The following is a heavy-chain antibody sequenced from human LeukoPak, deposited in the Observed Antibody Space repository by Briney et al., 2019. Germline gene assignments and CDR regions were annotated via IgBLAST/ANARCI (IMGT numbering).Heavy chain of an antibody. J-gene: IGHJ6*02. V-gene: IGHV4-39*02. Sequence: SETLSLTCTVSGGSISSSSYYWGWIRQPPGKGLEWIGSIYYSGSTYYNPSLKSRVTISVDTSKNQFSLKLSSVTAADTAVYYCAKDYEAARLSSYGMDVWGQGTTVTVSS. CDR3: AKDYEAARLSSYGMDV. CDR1: GGSISSSSYY. CDR2: IYYSGST. D-gene: IGHD6-6*01.